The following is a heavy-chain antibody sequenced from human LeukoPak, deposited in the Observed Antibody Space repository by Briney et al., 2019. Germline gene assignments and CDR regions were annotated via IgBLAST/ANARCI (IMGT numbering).Heavy chain of an antibody. CDR1: GGTFSSYA. D-gene: IGHD3-10*01. V-gene: IGHV1-69*05. J-gene: IGHJ4*02. CDR2: IIPIFGTA. CDR3: AVWYYGSGSYYTPPDY. Sequence: SVKVSCKASGGTFSSYAISWVRQAPGQGLEWMGRIIPIFGTANYAQKFQGRVTITTDESTSTAYMELSSLRSEDTAVYYCAVWYYGSGSYYTPPDYRGQGTLVTVSS.